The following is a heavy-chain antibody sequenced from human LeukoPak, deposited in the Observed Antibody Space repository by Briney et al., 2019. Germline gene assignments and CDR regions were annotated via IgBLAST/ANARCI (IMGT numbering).Heavy chain of an antibody. CDR1: GFTFSSCW. CDR2: INSDGSEK. D-gene: IGHD4-17*01. V-gene: IGHV3-7*03. CDR3: ARDPSYGALDF. Sequence: GGSLRLSCAVSGFTFSSCWMTWVRQAPGKGLEWVANINSDGSEKYYVDSVKGRFTISRDNAKNSLYLQMNSLRAEDTAVYYCARDPSYGALDFWGQGTQVTVSS. J-gene: IGHJ4*02.